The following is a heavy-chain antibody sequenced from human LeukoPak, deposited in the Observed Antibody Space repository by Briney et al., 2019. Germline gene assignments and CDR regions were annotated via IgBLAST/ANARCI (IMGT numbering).Heavy chain of an antibody. CDR2: IYYSGST. J-gene: IGHJ4*02. CDR1: GGSISSYY. V-gene: IGHV4-59*12. D-gene: IGHD3-22*01. Sequence: SETLSLTCTVSGGSISSYYWSWIRQPPGKGLEWIGYIYYSGSTNYNPSLKSRVTVSVDTSKNQFSLKLSSVTAADTAIYYCARNSGYSDLNYWGQGVLVTVSS. CDR3: ARNSGYSDLNY.